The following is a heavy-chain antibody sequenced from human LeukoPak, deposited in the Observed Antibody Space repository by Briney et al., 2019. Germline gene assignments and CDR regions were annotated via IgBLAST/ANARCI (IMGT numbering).Heavy chain of an antibody. V-gene: IGHV4-59*01. CDR1: GGPISSYY. Sequence: SETLSLTCTVSGGPISSYYWSWIRQPPGKGLEWIGYIYYSGSTNYNPSLKGRVTISVDMSKNQFSLKLSSVTAADTAVYSYARVGQLWLSEYYFDYWGQGTLVTVSS. CDR3: ARVGQLWLSEYYFDY. CDR2: IYYSGST. D-gene: IGHD5-18*01. J-gene: IGHJ4*02.